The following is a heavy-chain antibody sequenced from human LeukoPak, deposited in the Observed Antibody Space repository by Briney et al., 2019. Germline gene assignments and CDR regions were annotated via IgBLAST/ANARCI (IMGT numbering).Heavy chain of an antibody. V-gene: IGHV3-23*01. CDR2: ISGSGGST. D-gene: IGHD3-10*01. CDR3: AKGSPYGSGSYYNVGQLAPFDY. J-gene: IGHJ4*02. Sequence: GGSLRLSCAASGFTFSSYAMSWVRQAPGKGLEWVSAISGSGGSTYYADSVKGRFTNSRDNSKNTLYLQMNSLRAEDTAVYYCAKGSPYGSGSYYNVGQLAPFDYWGQGTLVTVSS. CDR1: GFTFSSYA.